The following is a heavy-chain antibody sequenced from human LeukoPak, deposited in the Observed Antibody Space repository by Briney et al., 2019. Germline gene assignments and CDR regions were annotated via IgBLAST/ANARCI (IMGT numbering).Heavy chain of an antibody. CDR1: GGSFSGYY. CDR2: IYYGENT. D-gene: IGHD3-10*01. CDR3: ARGYGSGSYYNPGYYYYYMDV. Sequence: SETLSLTCAVYGGSFSGYYWGWIRQPPGKGLEWIGNIYYGENTYYNPSLKSRVTISIDTSKNQFSLNLSSVTAADTAVYYCARGYGSGSYYNPGYYYYYMDVWGKGTTVTISS. J-gene: IGHJ6*03. V-gene: IGHV4-34*01.